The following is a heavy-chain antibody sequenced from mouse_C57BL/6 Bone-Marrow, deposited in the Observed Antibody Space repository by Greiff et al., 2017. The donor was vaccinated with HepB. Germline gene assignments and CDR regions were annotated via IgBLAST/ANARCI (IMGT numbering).Heavy chain of an antibody. CDR3: ARSIHYYGSSYRFYAMDY. CDR2: INPNNGGT. D-gene: IGHD1-1*01. J-gene: IGHJ4*01. CDR1: GYTFTDYN. Sequence: DVKLVESGPELVKPGASVKIPCKASGYTFTDYNMDWVKQSHGKSLEWIGDINPNNGGTIYNQKFKGKATLTVDKSSSTAYMELRSLTSEDTAVYYCARSIHYYGSSYRFYAMDYWGQGTSVTVSS. V-gene: IGHV1-18*01.